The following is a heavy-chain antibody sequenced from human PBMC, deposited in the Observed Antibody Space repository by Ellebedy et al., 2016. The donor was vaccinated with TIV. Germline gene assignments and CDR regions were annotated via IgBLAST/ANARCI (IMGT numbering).Heavy chain of an antibody. CDR2: IYYSGST. Sequence: MPLETLSLTCTVSGASIRRYYWSRIRQPPGKGLEWIGYIYYSGSTNYNPSLKSRVTISIDTSKNQFSLKLSAVTAADTAVYYWARREGYYGSGSYYANWGQGTLVTVSA. D-gene: IGHD3-10*01. CDR1: GASIRRYY. V-gene: IGHV4-59*01. CDR3: ARREGYYGSGSYYAN. J-gene: IGHJ4*02.